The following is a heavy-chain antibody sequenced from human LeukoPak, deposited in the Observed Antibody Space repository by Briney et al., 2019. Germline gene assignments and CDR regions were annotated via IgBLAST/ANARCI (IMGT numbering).Heavy chain of an antibody. D-gene: IGHD3-3*01. CDR1: GYTVTGYY. Sequence: GASVKVSCKASGYTVTGYYMHWVRQAPGQGLEWMGWINPNSGGTNYAQKFQGRVTMTRDTSISTAYMELSRLRSDDTAVYYCARDLWSGYYSVWEYFQHWGQGTLVTVSS. V-gene: IGHV1-2*02. CDR2: INPNSGGT. CDR3: ARDLWSGYYSVWEYFQH. J-gene: IGHJ1*01.